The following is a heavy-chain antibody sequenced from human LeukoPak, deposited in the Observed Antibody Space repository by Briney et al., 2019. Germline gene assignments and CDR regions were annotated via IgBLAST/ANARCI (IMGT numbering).Heavy chain of an antibody. CDR1: GFTFSTYG. D-gene: IGHD5-12*01. CDR3: ARKRGYSGYDHLDY. J-gene: IGHJ4*02. Sequence: GGSLRLSCAASGFTFSTYGMHWVRQAPGKGLEWVAVITSDGSSEYYADSGKGRFTISRDNSKNTLYLQMDSLRAEDTAVYYCARKRGYSGYDHLDYWGQGTLVTVSS. CDR2: ITSDGSSE. V-gene: IGHV3-30*03.